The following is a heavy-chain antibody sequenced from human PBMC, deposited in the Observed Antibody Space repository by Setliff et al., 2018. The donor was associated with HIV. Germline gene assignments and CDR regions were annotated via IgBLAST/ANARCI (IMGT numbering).Heavy chain of an antibody. V-gene: IGHV1-18*04. CDR1: GYTFTSDY. CDR2: ISPQNGKT. D-gene: IGHD3-22*01. Sequence: ASVKVSCKASGYTFTSDYIHWVRQAPGQGLEWMGWISPQNGKTKYAQRFQGRVSMTTDTSTNTVYMEMLGLTSQDTAVYYCVRGGDYDSSGYYVTWGQGSLVTVSS. J-gene: IGHJ4*02. CDR3: VRGGDYDSSGYYVT.